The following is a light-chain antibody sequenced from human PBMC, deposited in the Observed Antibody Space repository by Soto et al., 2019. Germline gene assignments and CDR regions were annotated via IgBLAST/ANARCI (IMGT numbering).Light chain of an antibody. CDR2: QTS. Sequence: EIVLTQSPATLSSFPGDRVPLSCRARQYINTRLAWYQHRPGQTPRLLIYQTSIRAAGIPARFSASGTGTDFTLTISDVQPEDFAVYYCHQRQSWPRTFGQGTKVDI. CDR3: HQRQSWPRT. J-gene: IGKJ1*01. V-gene: IGKV3D-11*03. CDR1: QYINTR.